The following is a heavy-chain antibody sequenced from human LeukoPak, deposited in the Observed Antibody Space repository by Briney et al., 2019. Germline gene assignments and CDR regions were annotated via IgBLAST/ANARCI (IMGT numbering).Heavy chain of an antibody. D-gene: IGHD6-19*01. CDR3: ARSMGIAVSRNSNFDY. CDR2: VGSSGSNI. J-gene: IGHJ4*02. V-gene: IGHV3-11*04. CDR1: GFTFSDYY. Sequence: PGGSLRLSGAASGFTFSDYYMSWLRHGQRKGLKGGFYVGSSGSNIYYAVSVKGRFTIYRDNAKNSLYLQMNSLRAEDTAVYYCARSMGIAVSRNSNFDYWGQGILVTVSS.